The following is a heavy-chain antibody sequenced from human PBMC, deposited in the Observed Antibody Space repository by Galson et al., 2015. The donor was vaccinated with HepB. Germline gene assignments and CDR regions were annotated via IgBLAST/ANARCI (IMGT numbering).Heavy chain of an antibody. CDR1: GYSFTNYW. V-gene: IGHV5-51*03. Sequence: QSGAEVKKPGESLKISCKGSGYSFTNYWVGWVRQMPGKGLEWMGIIYPGDSDTRYSPSFQGQVTISADKSISTAYLQWSSLKASDTAMYYCARRYCSSTSCYFFDYWGQGTLVTVSS. CDR3: ARRYCSSTSCYFFDY. CDR2: IYPGDSDT. J-gene: IGHJ4*02. D-gene: IGHD2-2*01.